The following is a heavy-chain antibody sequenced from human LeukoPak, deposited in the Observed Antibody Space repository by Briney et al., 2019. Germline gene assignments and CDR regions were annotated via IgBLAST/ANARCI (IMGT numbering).Heavy chain of an antibody. V-gene: IGHV5-51*01. J-gene: IGHJ4*02. Sequence: GESLKITCKGSGYSFPTYWIAWVRQMPGKGLEWMGIIYPDESNIRYSPSFQGQVTISADKSISTAYLQWSSLKASDTAMYYCARPPSRGYSSSFEYWGQGTLVTVSS. D-gene: IGHD2-2*03. CDR2: IYPDESNI. CDR3: ARPPSRGYSSSFEY. CDR1: GYSFPTYW.